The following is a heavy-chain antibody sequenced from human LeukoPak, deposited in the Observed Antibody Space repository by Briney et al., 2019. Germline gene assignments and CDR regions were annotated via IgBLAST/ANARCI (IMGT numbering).Heavy chain of an antibody. CDR1: GFTFSRFG. V-gene: IGHV3-48*02. D-gene: IGHD2-15*01. CDR3: AQKGGTDH. Sequence: GGSLRLSCAASGFTFSRFGMNWVRQAPGKGLEWISYIGSSSSAMYYADSVKGRFTISRDNAKNSLYLQMSSLRDEDTAVYYCAQKGGTDHWGQGTLVTVSS. J-gene: IGHJ4*02. CDR2: IGSSSSAM.